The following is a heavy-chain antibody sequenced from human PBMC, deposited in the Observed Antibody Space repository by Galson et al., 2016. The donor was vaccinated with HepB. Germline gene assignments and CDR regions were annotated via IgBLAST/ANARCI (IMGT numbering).Heavy chain of an antibody. Sequence: ETLSLTCTVSGGSISTSSYFWGWIRQPPGRGLEWIGRIYYSGSTYNNPSLRNRVTISVDTAKNQFSLKLSSVTAADTAVYYCARLPYSTYYYFDYWGQGTLVTVSS. J-gene: IGHJ4*02. CDR1: GGSISTSSYF. D-gene: IGHD2-15*01. V-gene: IGHV4-39*01. CDR2: IYYSGST. CDR3: ARLPYSTYYYFDY.